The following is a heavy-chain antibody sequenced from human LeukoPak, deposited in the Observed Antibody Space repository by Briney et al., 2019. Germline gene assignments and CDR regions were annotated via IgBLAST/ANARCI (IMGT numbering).Heavy chain of an antibody. CDR2: IYYSGST. CDR1: GGSISSYY. V-gene: IGHV4-59*01. D-gene: IGHD1-26*01. J-gene: IGHJ4*02. CDR3: ARIVGATTFDY. Sequence: SETLSLTCTVSGGSISSYYWSWIRQPPGKGLEWIGYIYYSGSTNYNPTLKSRVTISVDTSKNQFSLKLSSVTAADTAVYYCARIVGATTFDYWGQGTLVTVSS.